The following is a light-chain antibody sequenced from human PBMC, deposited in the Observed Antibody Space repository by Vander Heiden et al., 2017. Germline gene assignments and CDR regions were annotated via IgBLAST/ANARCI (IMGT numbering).Light chain of an antibody. J-gene: IGKJ4*01. CDR3: QQRSNWPAA. V-gene: IGKV3-11*02. CDR2: DAS. CDR1: QSVSSY. Sequence: FLTPSPATLSLSPGERATLSCRASQSVSSYLAWYQQKPGQAPRLLIYDASNRATGVPARFSGSGSERDFTLTISSLEPEDFAIYYCQQRSNWPAAFGGGTMVEIK.